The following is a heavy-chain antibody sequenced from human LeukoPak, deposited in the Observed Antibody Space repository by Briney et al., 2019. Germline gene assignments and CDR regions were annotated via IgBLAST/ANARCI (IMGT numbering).Heavy chain of an antibody. CDR2: ISAYNGNT. V-gene: IGHV1-18*01. D-gene: IGHD1-1*01. J-gene: IGHJ4*02. CDR1: GYTFTSYG. Sequence: GASVKVSCKASGYTFTSYGVSWVRQAPGQGLDWMGWISAYNGNTNYAQKLQGRVTMTTDTSTSTAYMELRSLRSDDTAVYYCASGTTGTTGPYYFDYWGQGTLVTVSS. CDR3: ASGTTGTTGPYYFDY.